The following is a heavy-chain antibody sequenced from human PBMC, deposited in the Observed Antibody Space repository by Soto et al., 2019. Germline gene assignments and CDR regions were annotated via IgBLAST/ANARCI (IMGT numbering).Heavy chain of an antibody. CDR3: ATTYTWHYYYGRDV. CDR2: INPNSGGT. CDR1: GYTFTVYD. D-gene: IGHD3-16*01. J-gene: IGHJ6*02. V-gene: IGHV1-2*04. Sequence: ASVKVSCRASGYTFTVYDMHWVRPAPGQGLEWMGWINPNSGGTNYAQKFQGWVTMTRDTSISTAYMELSRLRSDDTAVYYCATTYTWHYYYGRDVWGQGTTVTVS.